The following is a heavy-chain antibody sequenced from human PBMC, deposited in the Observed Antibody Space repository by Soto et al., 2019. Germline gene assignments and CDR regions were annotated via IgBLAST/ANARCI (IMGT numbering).Heavy chain of an antibody. CDR3: ASRRITRYGVVRCFHP. CDR2: IKNNGGA. V-gene: IGHV4-34*01. Sequence: PSETLSLTCAVYGGSFSGFRWSWIRQPPGKGLEWVGEIKNNGGANYNPSLTTRVTIFGDTTNNQFSLQLTYVTAADTAVYYWASRRITRYGVVRCFHPWGQGTLVTVSS. CDR1: GGSFSGFR. J-gene: IGHJ5*02. D-gene: IGHD3-3*01.